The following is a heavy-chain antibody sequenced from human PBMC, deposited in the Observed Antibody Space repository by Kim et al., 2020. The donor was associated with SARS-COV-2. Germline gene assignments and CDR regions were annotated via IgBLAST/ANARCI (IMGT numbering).Heavy chain of an antibody. CDR1: GFTFSSYG. J-gene: IGHJ4*02. D-gene: IGHD3-22*01. CDR3: AKELPHPLNSYYYDSSGYYYVGWGFDY. CDR2: ISYDGSNK. Sequence: GGSLRLSCAASGFTFSSYGMHWVRQAPGKGLEWVAVISYDGSNKYYADSVKGRFTISRDNSKNTLYLQMNSLRAEDTAVYYCAKELPHPLNSYYYDSSGYYYVGWGFDYWGQGTLVTVSS. V-gene: IGHV3-30*18.